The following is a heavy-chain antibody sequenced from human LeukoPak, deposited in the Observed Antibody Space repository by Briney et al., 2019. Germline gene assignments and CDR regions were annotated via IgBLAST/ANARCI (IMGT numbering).Heavy chain of an antibody. D-gene: IGHD3-22*01. V-gene: IGHV2-5*02. Sequence: SGPTLVKPTQTPTLTCTFSGFSLSTSGVGVGWIRQPPGKALEWLALIYWDDDKRYSPSLKSRLTITKDTSKNQVVLTMTNMDPVDTATYYCAHRGWLLPQDAFDIWGQGTMVTVSS. CDR3: AHRGWLLPQDAFDI. J-gene: IGHJ3*02. CDR2: IYWDDDK. CDR1: GFSLSTSGVG.